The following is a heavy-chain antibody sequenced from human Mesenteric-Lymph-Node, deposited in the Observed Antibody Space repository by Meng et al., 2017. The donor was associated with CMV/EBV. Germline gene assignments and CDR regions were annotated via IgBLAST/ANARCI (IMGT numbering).Heavy chain of an antibody. J-gene: IGHJ4*02. CDR1: YSFTSYW. V-gene: IGHV5-51*01. CDR2: IYPGDSDT. CDR3: ARRGYCSGGSCPRGVDH. Sequence: YSFTSYWIGWVRQMPGKGLEWMGIIYPGDSDTRYSPSFQGQVTISADKSISTAYLQWSSLKASDTAMYYCARRGYCSGGSCPRGVDHWGQGTLVTVSS. D-gene: IGHD2-15*01.